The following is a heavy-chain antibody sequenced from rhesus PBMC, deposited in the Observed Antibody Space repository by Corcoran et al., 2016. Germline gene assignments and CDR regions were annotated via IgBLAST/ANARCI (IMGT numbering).Heavy chain of an antibody. CDR2: IYGSSTST. J-gene: IGHJ4*01. D-gene: IGHD4-29*01. V-gene: IGHV4S10*01. CDR1: GGSISDSYR. CDR3: ARVYGSSYLGSFDY. Sequence: QVQLQESGPGVVKPSETLSLTCAVSGGSISDSYRWSWIRQPQGKGLEWIGYIYGSSTSTNYNPSLKRRVTISKDTSKNQFSLKLSSVTAADTAVYYCARVYGSSYLGSFDYWGQGVLVTVSS.